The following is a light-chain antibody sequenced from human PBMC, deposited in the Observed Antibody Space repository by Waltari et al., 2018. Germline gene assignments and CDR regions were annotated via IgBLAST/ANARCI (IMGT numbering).Light chain of an antibody. CDR3: MQALQTPRT. CDR1: QSLLHSNGYND. V-gene: IGKV2-28*01. Sequence: DIVMTQSPLSLPVTPGEPASISCRSSQSLLHSNGYNDLDCYLKKPGQSPQLLIYLGSNRASGVPDRFSGSGSGTDFTLKISRVEAEDVGFYYCMQALQTPRTFGQGTKVEIK. J-gene: IGKJ1*01. CDR2: LGS.